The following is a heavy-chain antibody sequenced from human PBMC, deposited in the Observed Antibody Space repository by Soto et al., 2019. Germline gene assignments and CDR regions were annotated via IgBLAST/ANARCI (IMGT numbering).Heavy chain of an antibody. CDR3: ARQDRVVAEGRWFDP. CDR1: GYSISSGYH. CDR2: VHYSGNT. D-gene: IGHD2-15*01. V-gene: IGHV4-38-2*02. Sequence: SETLSLTCTVSGYSISSGYHWAWIRQPPGKGLEWLGSVHYSGNTYYNPSLKSRLTISVDKPKNQFSLNLSSVTAADTAVYYCARQDRVVAEGRWFDPWGQGTLVTVSS. J-gene: IGHJ5*02.